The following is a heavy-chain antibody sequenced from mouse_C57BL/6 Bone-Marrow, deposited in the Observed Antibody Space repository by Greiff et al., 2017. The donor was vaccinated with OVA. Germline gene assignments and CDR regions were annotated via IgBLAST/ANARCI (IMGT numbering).Heavy chain of an antibody. CDR2: INPYNGGT. CDR3: ARITTVVAPFDD. CDR1: GYTFTDYY. D-gene: IGHD1-1*01. V-gene: IGHV1-19*01. Sequence: VQLQQSGPVLVKPGASVKMSCKASGYTFTDYYMNWVKQSHGKSLEWIGVINPYNGGTSYNQKFKGKATLTVEKSSSTAYMELNSLTSEDSAVYYCARITTVVAPFDDWGKGTTLTVSS. J-gene: IGHJ2*01.